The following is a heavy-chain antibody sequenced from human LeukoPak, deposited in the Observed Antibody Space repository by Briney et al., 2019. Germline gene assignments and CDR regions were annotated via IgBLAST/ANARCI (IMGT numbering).Heavy chain of an antibody. CDR3: AKDMNPSIAARLSHAAFDI. Sequence: PGGSLRLSCAASGFTFDDYAMHWVRQAPGKGLEWVSGISWNSGSIGYADSVKGRFTISRDNAKNSLYLQMNSLRAEDTALYYCAKDMNPSIAARLSHAAFDIWGQGTMVTVSS. V-gene: IGHV3-9*01. D-gene: IGHD6-6*01. J-gene: IGHJ3*02. CDR1: GFTFDDYA. CDR2: ISWNSGSI.